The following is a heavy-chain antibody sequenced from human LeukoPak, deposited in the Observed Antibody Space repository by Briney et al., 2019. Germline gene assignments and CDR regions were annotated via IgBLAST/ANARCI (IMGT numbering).Heavy chain of an antibody. CDR3: AKESGKFDY. Sequence: GSLRLSCVASGLPIADSAMHWVRQAPGKGLEWVSLISGDGVSTFYADSVKGRFSISRDNSKNSLYLEMNSLRTEDAAMYYCAKESGKFDYWGQGTLVAVSS. J-gene: IGHJ4*02. CDR2: ISGDGVST. V-gene: IGHV3-43*02. CDR1: GLPIADSA.